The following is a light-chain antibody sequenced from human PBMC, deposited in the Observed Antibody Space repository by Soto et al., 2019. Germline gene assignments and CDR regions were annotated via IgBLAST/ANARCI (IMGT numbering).Light chain of an antibody. CDR3: FSYTSSGTYV. J-gene: IGLJ1*01. Sequence: QSALTQPASVSGSPGQSITISCTGTSSDVGNYKYISWYQQHPGKTPKLMIYEVSNRPSGVSNRFSGSKSGNTASLTISGLQAEDETDYYGFSYTSSGTYVFGTGTKLTVL. CDR1: SSDVGNYKY. V-gene: IGLV2-14*01. CDR2: EVS.